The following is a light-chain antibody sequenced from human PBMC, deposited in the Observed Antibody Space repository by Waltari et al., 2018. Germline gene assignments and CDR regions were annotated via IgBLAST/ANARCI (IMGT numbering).Light chain of an antibody. J-gene: IGKJ1*01. CDR2: GAS. Sequence: EIVLTQSPGTLSFSPGESATLSCRASQSVTTSSLAWYQQKPGQAPRLLIYGASSRATDIPDRFGGSGSGRDFTLTISRLEPEDFAVYYCQQYGSSTWTFGQGTKVEVK. CDR3: QQYGSSTWT. CDR1: QSVTTSS. V-gene: IGKV3-20*01.